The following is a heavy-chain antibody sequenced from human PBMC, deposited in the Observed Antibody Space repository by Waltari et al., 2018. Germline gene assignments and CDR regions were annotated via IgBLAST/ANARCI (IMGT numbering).Heavy chain of an antibody. CDR3: ARESSSFSNYISYGMDV. V-gene: IGHV3-7*01. Sequence: EVQLVESGGGLVQPGGSLRLSCAASGFSFSSYWMTWVRQTPGKGLEGVAKIKQDGSEQNYVDSVKGRFTISRDNANNSLHLQMHSLRAEDTAVYSCARESSSFSNYISYGMDVWGQGTTVTVAS. J-gene: IGHJ6*02. CDR1: GFSFSSYW. D-gene: IGHD4-4*01. CDR2: IKQDGSEQ.